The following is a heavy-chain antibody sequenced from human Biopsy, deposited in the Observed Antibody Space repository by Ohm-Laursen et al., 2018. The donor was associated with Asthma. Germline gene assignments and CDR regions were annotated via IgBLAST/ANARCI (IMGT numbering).Heavy chain of an antibody. V-gene: IGHV2-5*01. J-gene: IGHJ4*02. CDR2: IFLNDDK. CDR3: AHRPLLPAAEESFDY. D-gene: IGHD2-2*01. CDR1: GLSPPSYWGG. Sequence: QTPPLARPLSGLSPPSYWGGGGGVRHPPRKGPGWRGPIFLNDDKRYSPSLKSRLTITKDTSKNQVVLTVTNMDPVDTATYYCAHRPLLPAAEESFDYWGQGTLVTVSS.